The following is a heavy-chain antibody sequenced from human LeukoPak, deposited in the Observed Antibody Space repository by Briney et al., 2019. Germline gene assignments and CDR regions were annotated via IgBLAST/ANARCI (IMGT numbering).Heavy chain of an antibody. CDR1: GGSISSGSYY. D-gene: IGHD6-19*01. J-gene: IGHJ4*02. Sequence: SQTLSLTCTVSGGSISSGSYYWSWIRQPAGKGLEWIGRIYTSGSTNYNPSLKSRVTISIDTSKNQFSLKLSSVTAADTAVYYCARTEWLAIDYWGQGTLVTVSS. CDR2: IYTSGST. V-gene: IGHV4-61*02. CDR3: ARTEWLAIDY.